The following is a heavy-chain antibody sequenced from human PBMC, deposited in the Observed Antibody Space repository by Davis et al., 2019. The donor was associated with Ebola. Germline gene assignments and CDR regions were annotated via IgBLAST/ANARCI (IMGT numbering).Heavy chain of an antibody. CDR2: VNPNTGTT. CDR3: ARGLGMGFLDS. J-gene: IGHJ4*02. CDR1: GYAFISYQ. D-gene: IGHD2/OR15-2a*01. Sequence: AASVKVSCKASGYAFISYQVHWVRQAPGQGLEWMGIVNPNTGTTRYAEKFEGRFTMTRDTSTRTVYIEVSSLRPEDRAVFCARGLGMGFLDSWGQGTQVIVSS. V-gene: IGHV1-46*01.